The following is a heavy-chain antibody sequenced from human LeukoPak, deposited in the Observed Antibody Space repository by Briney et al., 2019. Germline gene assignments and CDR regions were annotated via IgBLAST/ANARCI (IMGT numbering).Heavy chain of an antibody. Sequence: SETLSLTCTVSGASVSSYYWSWIRQPPGKGLEWIGYIYYSGSTNYNPSLKSRVTISVDTSKNQFSLKLSSVTAADTAVYYCARERGGESYIIPRGAFDIWGQGTMVTVSS. CDR2: IYYSGST. D-gene: IGHD3-16*01. J-gene: IGHJ3*02. CDR1: GASVSSYY. V-gene: IGHV4-59*02. CDR3: ARERGGESYIIPRGAFDI.